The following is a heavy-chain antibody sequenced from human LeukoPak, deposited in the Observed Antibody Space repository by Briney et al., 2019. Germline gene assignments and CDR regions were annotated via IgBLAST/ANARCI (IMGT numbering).Heavy chain of an antibody. D-gene: IGHD2-2*01. J-gene: IGHJ5*02. Sequence: PGGSLRLSCAASGFTFSDYYMSWIRQAPGKGLEWVSYISSGSTIYYADSVKGRFTISRDNAKNSLYLQMNSLRAEDTAVYYCARARYCSSTSCWFDPWGQGTLVTVSS. CDR3: ARARYCSSTSCWFDP. CDR1: GFTFSDYY. V-gene: IGHV3-11*01. CDR2: ISSGSTI.